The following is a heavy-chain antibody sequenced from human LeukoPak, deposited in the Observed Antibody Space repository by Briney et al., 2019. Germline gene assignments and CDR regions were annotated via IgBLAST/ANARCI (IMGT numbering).Heavy chain of an antibody. CDR3: ARDGSGDYYMDV. V-gene: IGHV3-23*01. D-gene: IGHD3-10*01. CDR2: ISGSGVST. CDR1: GFTFSSYA. Sequence: GGSLRLSCAASGFTFSSYAMSWVRQAPGKGLEWVSAISGSGVSTYYADSVKGRFTISRDNSKNTLYLQMNSLRAEDTAVYYCARDGSGDYYMDVWGKGTTVTISS. J-gene: IGHJ6*03.